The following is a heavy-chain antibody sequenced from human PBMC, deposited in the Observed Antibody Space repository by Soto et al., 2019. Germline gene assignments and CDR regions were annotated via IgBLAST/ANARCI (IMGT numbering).Heavy chain of an antibody. CDR3: ARDRARKSGYDP. CDR1: GYTFTGYY. V-gene: IGHV1-2*02. J-gene: IGHJ5*02. CDR2: INPNSGGT. Sequence: ASVKVSCKASGYTFTGYYMHWVRQAPGQGLEWMGWINPNSGGTNYAQKFQGRVTMARDTSISTAYMELSRLRSDDTAVYYCARDRARKSGYDPWGQGTLVTVSS. D-gene: IGHD5-12*01.